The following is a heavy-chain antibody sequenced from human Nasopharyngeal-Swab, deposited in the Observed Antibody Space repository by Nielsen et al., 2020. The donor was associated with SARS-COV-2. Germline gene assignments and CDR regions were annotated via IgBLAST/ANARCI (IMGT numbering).Heavy chain of an antibody. Sequence: GGSLRLSCAASGFTFSDYYMSWIRQAPGKGLEWASYISSSSSYTNYADSVKGRFTISRDNAKNSLYLQMNSLRAEDTAVYYCARGGVPEDIVVVPAAIDGAIEPWGQGTLVTVSS. V-gene: IGHV3-11*06. J-gene: IGHJ5*02. D-gene: IGHD2-2*01. CDR1: GFTFSDYY. CDR3: ARGGVPEDIVVVPAAIDGAIEP. CDR2: ISSSSSYT.